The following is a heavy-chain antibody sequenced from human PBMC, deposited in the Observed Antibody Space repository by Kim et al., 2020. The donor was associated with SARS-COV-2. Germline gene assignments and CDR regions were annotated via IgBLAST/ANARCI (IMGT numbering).Heavy chain of an antibody. J-gene: IGHJ1*01. V-gene: IGHV4-61*02. D-gene: IGHD5-12*01. Sequence: SETLSLTCTVSGGSISSGSYYWSWIRQPAGKGLEWIGRTYTSGSTNYNPSLKSRVTISVDTSKNQFSLMLTSVTAADTAVYYCARSPSWLPFQYWGQGTLVTVSS. CDR1: GGSISSGSYY. CDR3: ARSPSWLPFQY. CDR2: TYTSGST.